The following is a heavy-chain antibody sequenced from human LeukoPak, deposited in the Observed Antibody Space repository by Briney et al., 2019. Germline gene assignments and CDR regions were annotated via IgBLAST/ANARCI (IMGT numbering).Heavy chain of an antibody. CDR2: ISAYNGNT. V-gene: IGHV1-18*01. Sequence: GASVKVSCKASGYTFTSYGISWVRQAPGQGLEWMGWISAYNGNTNYAQNLQGRVTMTTVTSTSTAYMELRSLRSDDTAVYYCARGLARKGGIAAVWVWFDPWGQGTLVTVSS. D-gene: IGHD6-13*01. CDR1: GYTFTSYG. CDR3: ARGLARKGGIAAVWVWFDP. J-gene: IGHJ5*02.